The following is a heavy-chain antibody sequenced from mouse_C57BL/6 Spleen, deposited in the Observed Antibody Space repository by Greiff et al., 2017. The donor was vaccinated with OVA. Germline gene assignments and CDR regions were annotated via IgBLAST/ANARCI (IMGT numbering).Heavy chain of an antibody. Sequence: QVQLQQPGAELVMPGASVKLSCKASGYTFTSYWMHWVKQRPGQGLEWIGEIDPSDSYTNYNQKFKGKSTLTVDKSSSTAYMPLSSLTSEDSAVYYCARSLVAGNAMDYWGQGTSVTVSS. D-gene: IGHD1-1*01. V-gene: IGHV1-69*01. J-gene: IGHJ4*01. CDR2: IDPSDSYT. CDR1: GYTFTSYW. CDR3: ARSLVAGNAMDY.